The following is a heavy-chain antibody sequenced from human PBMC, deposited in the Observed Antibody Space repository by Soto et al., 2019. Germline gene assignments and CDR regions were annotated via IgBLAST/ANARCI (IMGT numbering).Heavy chain of an antibody. V-gene: IGHV3-33*01. CDR2: IWYDGSHQ. Sequence: QVKLVESGGGVVQPGRSLRLSCAASGFTFRSHGMHWVRQAPGKGLEWVAVIWYDGSHQYYGDSVKGRFTISRDNSKNTLSLQMNSLRAEDTAIYYCAREGYGGEVPFDCWGQGTLVIVSS. J-gene: IGHJ4*02. D-gene: IGHD2-21*01. CDR1: GFTFRSHG. CDR3: AREGYGGEVPFDC.